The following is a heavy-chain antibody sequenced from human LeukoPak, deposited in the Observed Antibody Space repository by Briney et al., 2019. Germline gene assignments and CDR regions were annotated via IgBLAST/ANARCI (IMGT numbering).Heavy chain of an antibody. V-gene: IGHV3-66*01. Sequence: PSETLSLTCTVSGGSISSGGYYWSWVRQAPGKGLEWVSVIYSGGSTYYADSVKGRFTISRDNSKNTLYLQMGSLRAEDMAVYYCARGDSAAAGYRAYYFDYWGQGTLVTVSS. J-gene: IGHJ4*02. CDR1: GGSISSGGYY. CDR2: IYSGGST. CDR3: ARGDSAAAGYRAYYFDY. D-gene: IGHD6-13*01.